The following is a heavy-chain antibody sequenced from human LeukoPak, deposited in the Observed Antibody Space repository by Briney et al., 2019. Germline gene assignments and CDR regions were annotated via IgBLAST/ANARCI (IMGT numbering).Heavy chain of an antibody. J-gene: IGHJ4*02. D-gene: IGHD3-22*01. CDR3: SKGPYGSSSYYYSYFDY. V-gene: IGHV4-39*07. CDR2: IHYSGST. Sequence: SETLSLTCTVSGGSISSSSYYWAWIRQPPGKGLEWIGSIHYSGSTYYNPSLQSRVTISIDTSKNQFSLKLRFVTAADPAVYLCSKGPYGSSSYYYSYFDYWGQGTLVTVSS. CDR1: GGSISSSSYY.